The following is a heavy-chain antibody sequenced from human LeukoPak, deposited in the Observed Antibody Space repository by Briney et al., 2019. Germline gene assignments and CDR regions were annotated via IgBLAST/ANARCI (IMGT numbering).Heavy chain of an antibody. CDR3: ARDYVWGGYRFDY. V-gene: IGHV1-3*01. CDR2: INAGNGNT. D-gene: IGHD3-16*02. J-gene: IGHJ4*02. CDR1: GYTFTSYA. Sequence: ASVKVSCKASGYTFTSYAMHWVRQAPGQRLEWMGWINAGNGNTKYSQKFQGRVTITRDTSASTAYMELSSLRSEDTAVYYCARDYVWGGYRFDYWGQGTLVTVSS.